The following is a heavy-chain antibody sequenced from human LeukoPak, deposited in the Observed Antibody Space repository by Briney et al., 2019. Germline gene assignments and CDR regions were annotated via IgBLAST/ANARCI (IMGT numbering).Heavy chain of an antibody. CDR2: INPNSGGT. V-gene: IGHV1-2*02. D-gene: IGHD3-10*01. CDR3: ARVGYYGSGSYYYYYMDV. J-gene: IGHJ6*03. Sequence: ASVKVSCKAYGYTFTAYYMHWVRQAPGQGLEWMGWINPNSGGTNYAQKFQGRVTMTRDTSISTAYMELSRLRSDDTAVYYCARVGYYGSGSYYYYYMDVWGKGTTVTVSS. CDR1: GYTFTAYY.